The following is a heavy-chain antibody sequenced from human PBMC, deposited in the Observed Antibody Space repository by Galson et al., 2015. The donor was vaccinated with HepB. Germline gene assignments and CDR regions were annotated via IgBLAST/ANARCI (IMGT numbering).Heavy chain of an antibody. Sequence: SLRLSCAASGFTFSSYAMHWVRQAPGKGLEWVAVISYDGSNKYYADSVKGRFTISRDNSKNTLYLQMNSLRAEDTAVYYCARDFGVLWFGEYYYMDVWGKGTTVTVSS. D-gene: IGHD3-10*01. CDR1: GFTFSSYA. CDR2: ISYDGSNK. J-gene: IGHJ6*03. CDR3: ARDFGVLWFGEYYYMDV. V-gene: IGHV3-30-3*01.